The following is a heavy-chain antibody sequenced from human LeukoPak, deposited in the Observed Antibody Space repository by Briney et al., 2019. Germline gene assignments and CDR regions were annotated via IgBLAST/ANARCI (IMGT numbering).Heavy chain of an antibody. CDR3: AKDHYVVITDLHAFDI. J-gene: IGHJ3*02. CDR1: GFTFSSYG. V-gene: IGHV3-30*18. CDR2: ISYDGSNK. Sequence: GGSLRLSCAASGFTFSSYGMHWVRQAPGKGLEWVAVISYDGSNKYYADSVKGRFTISRDNSKNTLYLQMNSLRAEDTAVYYCAKDHYVVITDLHAFDIWGQGTMVTVSS. D-gene: IGHD3-22*01.